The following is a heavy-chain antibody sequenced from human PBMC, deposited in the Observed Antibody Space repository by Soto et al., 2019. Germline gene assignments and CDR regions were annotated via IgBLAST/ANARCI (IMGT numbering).Heavy chain of an antibody. CDR2: TYYRSKWYN. V-gene: IGHV6-1*01. CDR1: GDSVSSNSAA. J-gene: IGHJ5*02. D-gene: IGHD3-10*01. Sequence: SQTLSLTCAISGDSVSSNSAAWNWIRRSPSRGLEWLGRTYYRSKWYNDYAISVKSRMIINPDTSKNQFSLQLNSVTPEDTAVYYCVRDYYGSGSTNWFDPWGQGTLVTVSS. CDR3: VRDYYGSGSTNWFDP.